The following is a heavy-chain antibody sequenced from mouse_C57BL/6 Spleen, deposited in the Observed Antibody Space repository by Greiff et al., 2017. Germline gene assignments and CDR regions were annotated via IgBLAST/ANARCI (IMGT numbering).Heavy chain of an antibody. D-gene: IGHD1-1*01. CDR2: IHPHSGST. J-gene: IGHJ4*01. V-gene: IGHV1-64*01. Sequence: QVQLKQPGAELVKPGASVKLSCKASGYTFTSYWMHWVKQRPGQGLEWIGMIHPHSGSTNYNEKFKSKATLTVAKSSSTAYMQLSSLTSADSAVYDWARGEYYSSGHYAMDYWGQGTSVTVSA. CDR3: ARGEYYSSGHYAMDY. CDR1: GYTFTSYW.